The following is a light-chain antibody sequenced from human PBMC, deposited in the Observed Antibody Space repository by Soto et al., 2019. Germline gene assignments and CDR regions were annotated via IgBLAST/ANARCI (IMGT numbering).Light chain of an antibody. CDR1: QSVSSN. CDR3: QQYNNWPPVT. Sequence: EIVLTQSPATLSVSPGERATLYCRASQSVSSNLAWYQQKPGQAPRLLIYGASTRATGIPARFSGSGSGTEFTLTISSLQSEDFAVYYCQQYNNWPPVTFGQGTKVDIK. J-gene: IGKJ1*01. V-gene: IGKV3-15*01. CDR2: GAS.